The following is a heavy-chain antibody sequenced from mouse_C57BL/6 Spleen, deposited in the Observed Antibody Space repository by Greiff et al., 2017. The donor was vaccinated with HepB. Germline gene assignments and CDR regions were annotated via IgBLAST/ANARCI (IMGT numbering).Heavy chain of an antibody. D-gene: IGHD2-3*01. J-gene: IGHJ2*01. CDR2: INPNNGGT. Sequence: EVQLQQSGPELVKPGASVKMSCKASGYTFTDYNMHWVKQSHGKSLEWIGYINPNNGGTSYNQKFKGKATLTVNKSSSTAYMELRSLTSEDSAVYYCARSGGWLYYFDYWGQGATLTVSS. CDR3: ARSGGWLYYFDY. V-gene: IGHV1-22*01. CDR1: GYTFTDYN.